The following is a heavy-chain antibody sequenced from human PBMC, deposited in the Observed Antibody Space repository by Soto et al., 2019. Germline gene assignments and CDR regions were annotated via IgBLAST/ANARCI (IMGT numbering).Heavy chain of an antibody. D-gene: IGHD3-10*01. V-gene: IGHV1-46*01. J-gene: IGHJ4*02. CDR2: INPSIGTT. Sequence: ASVKVSCKASGYTFTSQNMHWVRQAPGQGLEWMGVINPSIGTTTYAQKFQGRVTITRDTSASTAYMELNSLRSEDTAVYYCARDRITLVRGVIIKVGLDYWGQGTQVTVSS. CDR3: ARDRITLVRGVIIKVGLDY. CDR1: GYTFTSQN.